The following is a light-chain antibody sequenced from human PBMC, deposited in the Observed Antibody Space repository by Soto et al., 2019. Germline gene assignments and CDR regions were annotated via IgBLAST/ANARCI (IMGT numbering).Light chain of an antibody. CDR3: QQYNSYSRT. CDR1: QSISSW. CDR2: KAS. Sequence: DIQMTQSPSTLSASVGDRVTITCRASQSISSWLAWYQQKPGKAPKLLIYKASSLESGVPSRFSGSGSGTEFTLTISSLPPDDFANYYCQQYNSYSRTFGQGTKLEIK. J-gene: IGKJ2*01. V-gene: IGKV1-5*03.